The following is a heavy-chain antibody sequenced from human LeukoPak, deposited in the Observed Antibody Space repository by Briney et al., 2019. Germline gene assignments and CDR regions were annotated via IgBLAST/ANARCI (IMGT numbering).Heavy chain of an antibody. D-gene: IGHD1-1*01. Sequence: GGSLRLSCAASGFTFSSYWMSWVRQAPGKGLEWVANIKQDGSDKNYVDSVKGRFTISKDNAKNLLSLEMNGLRAEDTAVYYCATYKHQLRTIYFDYWGQGTLVTVSS. CDR1: GFTFSSYW. CDR2: IKQDGSDK. J-gene: IGHJ4*02. V-gene: IGHV3-7*02. CDR3: ATYKHQLRTIYFDY.